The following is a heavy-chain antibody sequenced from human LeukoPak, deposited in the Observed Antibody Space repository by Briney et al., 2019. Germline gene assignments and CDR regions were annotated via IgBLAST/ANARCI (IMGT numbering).Heavy chain of an antibody. V-gene: IGHV4-61*02. D-gene: IGHD6-13*01. CDR3: ASNIAAAGRISGYYYYYMDV. J-gene: IGHJ6*03. Sequence: SQTLSLTCTVSGGSISSGSYYWSCIRQPAGKGLECIGRIYTSGSTNYNPSLKSRVTISVDTSKNQFSLKLSSVTAADTAVYYCASNIAAAGRISGYYYYYMDVWGKGTTVTVSS. CDR2: IYTSGST. CDR1: GGSISSGSYY.